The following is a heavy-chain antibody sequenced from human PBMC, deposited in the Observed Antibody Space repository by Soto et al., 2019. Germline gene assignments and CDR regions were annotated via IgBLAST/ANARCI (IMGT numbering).Heavy chain of an antibody. V-gene: IGHV3-33*01. CDR2: IRFDGSNE. J-gene: IGHJ4*02. Sequence: PGGSLRLSCAVPGGIFHGYGMHWVRQAPGKGLEWVAIIRFDGSNEEYADSVKGRFTISRDNSKNTLYLQMNSLRAEDTAVYYCARGARYFDWFIGGYEFDYWGQGTLVTVSS. D-gene: IGHD3-9*01. CDR3: ARGARYFDWFIGGYEFDY. CDR1: GGIFHGYG.